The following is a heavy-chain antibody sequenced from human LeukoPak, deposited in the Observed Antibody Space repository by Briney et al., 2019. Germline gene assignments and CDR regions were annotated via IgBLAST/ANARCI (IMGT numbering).Heavy chain of an antibody. CDR2: ISSSSSYI. J-gene: IGHJ4*02. CDR3: ARDDYGQY. V-gene: IGHV3-21*01. D-gene: IGHD4-17*01. CDR1: GFTFDDYG. Sequence: GGSLRLSCAASGFTFDDYGMSWVRQAPGKGLEWVSSISSSSSYIYYADSVKGRFTISRDNAKNSLYLQMNSLRAEDTAVYYCARDDYGQYWGQGTLVTVSS.